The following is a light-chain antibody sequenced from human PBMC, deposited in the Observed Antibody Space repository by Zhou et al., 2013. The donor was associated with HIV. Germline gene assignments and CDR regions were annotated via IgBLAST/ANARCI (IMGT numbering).Light chain of an antibody. V-gene: IGKV1-5*03. CDR1: QSISSW. J-gene: IGKJ4*01. CDR3: QQYNSYSLT. CDR2: KAS. Sequence: DIQMTQSPSTLSASVGDRVTITCRASQSISSWLAWYQQKPGKAPKLLIYKASSLESGVPSRFSGSGSGTEFTLTISSLQPDDFASYYCQQYNSYSLTFGGGTKVEIK.